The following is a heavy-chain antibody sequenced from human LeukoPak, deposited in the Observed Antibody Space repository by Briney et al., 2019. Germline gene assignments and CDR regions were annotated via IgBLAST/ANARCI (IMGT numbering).Heavy chain of an antibody. J-gene: IGHJ3*02. Sequence: GGSLRLSCAASGFTFSSYAMSWVRQAPGKGLEWVSGISWNSGSIGYADSVKGRFTISRDNAKNSLYLQMNSLRAEDTALYYCAKGSPLVKGSYYYDSSGHAFDIWGQGTMVTVSS. CDR1: GFTFSSYA. D-gene: IGHD3-22*01. CDR3: AKGSPLVKGSYYYDSSGHAFDI. V-gene: IGHV3-9*01. CDR2: ISWNSGSI.